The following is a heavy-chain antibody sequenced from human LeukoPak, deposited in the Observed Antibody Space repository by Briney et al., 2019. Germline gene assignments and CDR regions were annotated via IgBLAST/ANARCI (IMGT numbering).Heavy chain of an antibody. D-gene: IGHD1-1*01. CDR2: ISSSGGNT. V-gene: IGHV3-23*01. CDR3: AKEGRLTAS. J-gene: IGHJ5*02. Sequence: GGSLRLSCAASGFTFSTYGMSWVRQAPGKGLEWVSSISSSGGNTHYTDSLKGRFTISRDNSKNTLYLQMNSLRAEDTAVYYCAKEGRLTASWGQGTLVTVSS. CDR1: GFTFSTYG.